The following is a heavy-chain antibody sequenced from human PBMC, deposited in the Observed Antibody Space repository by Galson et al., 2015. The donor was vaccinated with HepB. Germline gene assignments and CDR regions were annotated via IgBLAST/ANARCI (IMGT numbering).Heavy chain of an antibody. D-gene: IGHD4-17*01. J-gene: IGHJ4*02. Sequence: SLRLSCAASGFTFSSYAMSWVRQATGKGLEWVSSIRGSGSNPYYADSVKGRFTISRDNSKNTLYLQMNSLRAEDTAMYYCAQTTTVTTGARPYYFDYWGRGTLVTVSS. CDR2: IRGSGSNP. V-gene: IGHV3-23*01. CDR1: GFTFSSYA. CDR3: AQTTTVTTGARPYYFDY.